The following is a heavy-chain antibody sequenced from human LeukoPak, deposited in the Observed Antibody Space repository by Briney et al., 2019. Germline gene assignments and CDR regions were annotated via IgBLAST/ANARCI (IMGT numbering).Heavy chain of an antibody. CDR2: ISSSSSYI. CDR1: GFTSNRYA. V-gene: IGHV3-21*01. Sequence: PGGSLRLSCAASGFTSNRYAMSWVRQAPGKGLEWVSSISSSSSYIYYADSVKGRFTISRDNAKNSLYLQMNSLRAEDTAVYYCARGHRGYSYGYFEWFDPWGQGTLVTVSS. CDR3: ARGHRGYSYGYFEWFDP. J-gene: IGHJ5*02. D-gene: IGHD5-18*01.